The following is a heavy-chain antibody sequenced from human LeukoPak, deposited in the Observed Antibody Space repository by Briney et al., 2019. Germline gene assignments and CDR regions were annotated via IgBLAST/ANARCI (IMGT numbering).Heavy chain of an antibody. CDR1: GFTFSSYG. J-gene: IGHJ4*02. D-gene: IGHD3-22*01. CDR2: ISYDGSNK. Sequence: GRSLRLSCAASGFTFSSYGMHWVRQAPGKGLEWVAVISYDGSNKYYADSVKGRFTISRDNSKNTLYLQMNSLRAEDTAVYYCARGGGYDSSGYMSWGQGTLVTVSS. CDR3: ARGGGYDSSGYMS. V-gene: IGHV3-30*03.